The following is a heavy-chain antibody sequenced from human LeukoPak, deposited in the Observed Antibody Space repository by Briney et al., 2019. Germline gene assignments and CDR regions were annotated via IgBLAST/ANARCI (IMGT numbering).Heavy chain of an antibody. Sequence: GGSLRLSCAASGFTFSSYWMHWVRQAPGKGLVWVSRINSDGSSTSYADSVKGRFTISRDNAKNTLYLQMNSLRAEDTAVYYCAREPPTTVTMGGFDPWGQGTLVTVSS. CDR3: AREPPTTVTMGGFDP. D-gene: IGHD4-17*01. CDR2: INSDGSST. V-gene: IGHV3-74*01. J-gene: IGHJ5*02. CDR1: GFTFSSYW.